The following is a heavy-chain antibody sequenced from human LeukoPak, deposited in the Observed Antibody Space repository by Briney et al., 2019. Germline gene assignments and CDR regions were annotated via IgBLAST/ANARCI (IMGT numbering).Heavy chain of an antibody. CDR3: ARWRKQFLRSYNWFDP. Sequence: SETLSLTCAVYGGSFSSYYWSWIRQPPGKGLEWIGYIYYSGSTNYNPSLKSRVTISVDTSKNQFSLKLSSVTAAATAVYYCARWRKQFLRSYNWFDPWGQGTLVTVSS. V-gene: IGHV4-59*01. J-gene: IGHJ5*02. CDR2: IYYSGST. D-gene: IGHD3-3*01. CDR1: GGSFSSYY.